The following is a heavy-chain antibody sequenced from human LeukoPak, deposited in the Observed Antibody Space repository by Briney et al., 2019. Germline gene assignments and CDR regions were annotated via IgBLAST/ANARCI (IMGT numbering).Heavy chain of an antibody. CDR2: IKSKTDGGTT. CDR1: GFTFSNAW. CDR3: TTGFDVWGSCFDY. Sequence: GGSLRLSCAASGFTFSNAWMSWVRQAPGKGLGWVGRIKSKTDGGTTDYAAPVKGRFTISRDDSKNTLYLQMNSLKTEDTAVYYCTTGFDVWGSCFDYWGQGTLVTVPS. D-gene: IGHD3-16*01. V-gene: IGHV3-15*01. J-gene: IGHJ4*02.